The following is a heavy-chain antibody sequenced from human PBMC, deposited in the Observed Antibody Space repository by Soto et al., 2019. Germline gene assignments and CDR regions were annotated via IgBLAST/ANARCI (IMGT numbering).Heavy chain of an antibody. CDR2: ISAYNGNT. J-gene: IGHJ5*02. Sequence: ASVKVSCKASGYTFTSYGISWVRQAPGQGLEWMGWISAYNGNTNYAQKLQGRVTMTTDTSTSTAYMELRSLRSDDTAVYYCARARYCSSTSCSYWFDPWGQGTLVTVSS. D-gene: IGHD2-2*01. CDR1: GYTFTSYG. CDR3: ARARYCSSTSCSYWFDP. V-gene: IGHV1-18*01.